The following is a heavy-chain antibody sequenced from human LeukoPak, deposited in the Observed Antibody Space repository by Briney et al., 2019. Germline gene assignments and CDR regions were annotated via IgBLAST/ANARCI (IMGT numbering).Heavy chain of an antibody. CDR1: GYTFTRYG. D-gene: IGHD1-26*01. Sequence: ASVKVSCQASGYTFTRYGIRWVRQAPGQGVEWTGWISAYNGNTNYTQKLQGRVTMTTDTSTSTAYMELRSLRSDDTAVYYCARDRVVGATPLGYWGQGTLVTVSS. CDR3: ARDRVVGATPLGY. V-gene: IGHV1-18*01. J-gene: IGHJ4*02. CDR2: ISAYNGNT.